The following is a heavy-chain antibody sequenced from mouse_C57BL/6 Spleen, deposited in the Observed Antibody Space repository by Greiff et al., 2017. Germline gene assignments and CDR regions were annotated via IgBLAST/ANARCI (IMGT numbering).Heavy chain of an antibody. CDR3: ARVRDYVFDY. V-gene: IGHV1-76*01. Sequence: VNVVESGAELVRPGASVKLSCKASGYTFTDYYINWVKQRPGQGLEWIARIYPGSGNTYYNEKFKGKATLTAEKSSSTAYMQLSSLTSEDSAVYFCARVRDYVFDYWGQGTTLTVSS. D-gene: IGHD2-4*01. J-gene: IGHJ2*01. CDR2: IYPGSGNT. CDR1: GYTFTDYY.